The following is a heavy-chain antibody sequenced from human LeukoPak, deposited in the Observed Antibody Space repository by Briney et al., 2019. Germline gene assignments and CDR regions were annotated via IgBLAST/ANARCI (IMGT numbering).Heavy chain of an antibody. D-gene: IGHD4-17*01. Sequence: GGSVRLSCEASGITFSSYAMTWVRQAPGKGLEWVSVITGSGGSTYYADSVRGRFTISRDNSKNTLYLQMNSLRAEDTAVYYCAKHISDYGDLYEYWGQGTLVTVSS. J-gene: IGHJ4*02. CDR3: AKHISDYGDLYEY. V-gene: IGHV3-23*01. CDR2: ITGSGGST. CDR1: GITFSSYA.